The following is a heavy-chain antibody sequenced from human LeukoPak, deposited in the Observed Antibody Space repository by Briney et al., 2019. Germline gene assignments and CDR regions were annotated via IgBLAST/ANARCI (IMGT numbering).Heavy chain of an antibody. D-gene: IGHD1-26*01. CDR3: VRMVGVTVSYFDL. V-gene: IGHV4-38-2*02. J-gene: IGHJ4*02. Sequence: SETLSLTCSVSGYSISTGYYWGWIRLPPGRGLEYVAAMYHSGITYSNPSLKSRVTMSVDKSKNRFSLNLSSVTAADTAVYYCVRMVGVTVSYFDLWGQGSLVAVSS. CDR1: GYSISTGYY. CDR2: MYHSGIT.